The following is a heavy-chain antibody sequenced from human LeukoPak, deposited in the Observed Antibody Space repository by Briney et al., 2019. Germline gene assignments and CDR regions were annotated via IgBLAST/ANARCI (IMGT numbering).Heavy chain of an antibody. V-gene: IGHV4-4*02. CDR2: IYHSGST. CDR1: GGSISSSNW. J-gene: IGHJ4*02. Sequence: PSETLSLTCAVSGGSISSSNWWSWVRQPPGKGLEWIGEIYHSGSTNYNPSFKSRVTISVDKSKNQFSLKLSSVTAADTAVYYCARDAPYCSSTSCPPGYWGQGTLVTVSS. D-gene: IGHD2-2*01. CDR3: ARDAPYCSSTSCPPGY.